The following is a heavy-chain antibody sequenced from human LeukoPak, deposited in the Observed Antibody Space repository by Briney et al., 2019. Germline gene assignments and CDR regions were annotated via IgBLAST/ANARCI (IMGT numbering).Heavy chain of an antibody. V-gene: IGHV1-2*02. J-gene: IGHJ4*02. CDR2: INPNSGGT. CDR3: ARANIWFGDLSAY. Sequence: ASVKVSCKASGYSFTDYYMHWVRQAPGQGLEWMGWINPNSGGTNYAQKFQGRVTMTRDTSISTAYMELSRLRSDDTAVYYRARANIWFGDLSAYWGQGTLVTVSS. D-gene: IGHD3-10*01. CDR1: GYSFTDYY.